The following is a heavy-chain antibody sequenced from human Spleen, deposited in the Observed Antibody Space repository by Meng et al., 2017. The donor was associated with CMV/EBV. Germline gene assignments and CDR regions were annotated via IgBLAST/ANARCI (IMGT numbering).Heavy chain of an antibody. D-gene: IGHD6-6*01. V-gene: IGHV4-59*01. CDR1: GVSISSYY. J-gene: IGHJ4*02. Sequence: SETLSLTCTVSGVSISSYYWTWIRQPPGKGLEWIGYIYYSGSTVYNSSLRSRVTISIGPSKKYFSLNLRSVTAAHTAVYYCARTSGSSGIPYWGQGTQVTVSS. CDR2: IYYSGST. CDR3: ARTSGSSGIPY.